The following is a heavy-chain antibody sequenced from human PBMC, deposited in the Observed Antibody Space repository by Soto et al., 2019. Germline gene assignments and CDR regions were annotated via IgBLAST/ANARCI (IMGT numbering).Heavy chain of an antibody. CDR3: STTTGY. CDR1: GGSISSSNYY. D-gene: IGHD1-1*01. J-gene: IGHJ4*02. Sequence: QLQLQESGPGLVKPSETLSLTCIVSGGSISSSNYYWAWVRQPPGKGLEWIGSMYYSGNTYYNASLKSRVTISVDTSKSQFFLKLTSVTAADTAIYYCSTTTGYWGQGSLVSVSS. CDR2: MYYSGNT. V-gene: IGHV4-39*01.